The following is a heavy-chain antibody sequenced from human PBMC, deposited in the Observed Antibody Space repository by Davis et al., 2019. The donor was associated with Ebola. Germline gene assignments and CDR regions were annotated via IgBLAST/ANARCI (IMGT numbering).Heavy chain of an antibody. Sequence: GGSLRLSCAASGFTFSSYWMSWVRQAPGKGLEWVSVIYSGGSTYYADSVKGRFTISRDNSKNTLYLQMNSLRAEDTAVYYCAKDENFWSGYAHFDYWGQGTLVTVSS. J-gene: IGHJ4*02. CDR2: IYSGGST. V-gene: IGHV3-23*03. D-gene: IGHD3-3*01. CDR3: AKDENFWSGYAHFDY. CDR1: GFTFSSYW.